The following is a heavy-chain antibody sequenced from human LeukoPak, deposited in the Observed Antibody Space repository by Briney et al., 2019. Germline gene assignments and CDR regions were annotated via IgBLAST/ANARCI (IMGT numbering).Heavy chain of an antibody. D-gene: IGHD2-2*01. V-gene: IGHV1-18*01. Sequence: ASVKVSCKASGYTFTSYGISWVRQAPGQGLEWMGWISTYNGNTNYAQKLQGRVTMTTDTSTSTACMELRSLRSDDTAVYYCAREGAHCSSTSCQRAFDIWGQGTMVTVSS. CDR3: AREGAHCSSTSCQRAFDI. CDR2: ISTYNGNT. J-gene: IGHJ3*02. CDR1: GYTFTSYG.